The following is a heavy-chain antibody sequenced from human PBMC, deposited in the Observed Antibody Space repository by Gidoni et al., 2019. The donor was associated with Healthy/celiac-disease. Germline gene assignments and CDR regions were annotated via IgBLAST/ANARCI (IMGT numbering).Heavy chain of an antibody. CDR3: AAMRVYYYDSSGYYPDY. J-gene: IGHJ4*02. CDR1: GGSISSYY. D-gene: IGHD3-22*01. Sequence: QVQLQESGPGLVKPSETLSLTCTVSGGSISSYYWSWIRQPPGKGLEWIGYIYYSGSTNYNPSLKSRVTISVDTSKNQFSLKLSSVTAADTAVYYCAAMRVYYYDSSGYYPDYWGQGTLVTVSS. CDR2: IYYSGST. V-gene: IGHV4-59*01.